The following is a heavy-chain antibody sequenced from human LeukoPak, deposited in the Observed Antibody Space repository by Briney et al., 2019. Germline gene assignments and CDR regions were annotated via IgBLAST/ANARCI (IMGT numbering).Heavy chain of an antibody. CDR3: TKDRDDYGDFGGPFDY. D-gene: IGHD4-17*01. Sequence: GGSLRLSCAASGFTFSSYAMTWVRQAPGKRLEWVSTISGSGGSTYYAESVKGRFTISRDNSKNTLYLQMNSLRAEDTAVYYCTKDRDDYGDFGGPFDYWGQGTLVTVSS. CDR1: GFTFSSYA. V-gene: IGHV3-23*01. CDR2: ISGSGGST. J-gene: IGHJ4*02.